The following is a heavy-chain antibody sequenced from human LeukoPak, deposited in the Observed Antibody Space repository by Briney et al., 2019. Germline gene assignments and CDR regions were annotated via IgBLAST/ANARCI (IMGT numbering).Heavy chain of an antibody. CDR2: ISGSSSTI. D-gene: IGHD1-20*01. J-gene: IGHJ4*02. V-gene: IGHV3-48*02. Sequence: GGSLRLSCAADGFTFSSYSINWVRQAPGKGLEWVSYISGSSSTIYYADSVKGRFTISRDNAKNSLYLQMNSLRDEDTAVYYCARYYNWGLDYWGQGTLVTVSS. CDR1: GFTFSSYS. CDR3: ARYYNWGLDY.